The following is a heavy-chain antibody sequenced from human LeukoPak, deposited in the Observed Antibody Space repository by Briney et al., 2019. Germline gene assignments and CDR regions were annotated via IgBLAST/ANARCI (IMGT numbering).Heavy chain of an antibody. CDR2: ISAGGVDT. J-gene: IGHJ4*02. D-gene: IGHD3-9*01. V-gene: IGHV3-23*01. CDR1: GFTVSNYA. CDR3: AAKEGLSGYISGSFEY. Sequence: GGSLRLSCAASGFTVSNYAMTWVRQAPGKGLEWGSAISAGGVDTFYADSVRGRFTISRDNSKSTLYLQLNSLRAEDTAVYYCAAKEGLSGYISGSFEYWGQGTLVTVSS.